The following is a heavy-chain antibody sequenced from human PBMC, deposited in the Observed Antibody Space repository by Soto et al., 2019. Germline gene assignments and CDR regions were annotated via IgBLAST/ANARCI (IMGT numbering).Heavy chain of an antibody. D-gene: IGHD3-22*01. CDR3: ARDKDNIPGYYYDSSGYDYYYYGMDV. J-gene: IGHJ6*02. V-gene: IGHV1-18*01. CDR1: GDTFTSYG. CDR2: ISAYNGNT. Sequence: GASLKVSCKASGDTFTSYGISWVRQAPGQGLEWMGWISAYNGNTNYAQKLQGRVTMTTDTSTSTAYMELRSLRSDDTAVYYCARDKDNIPGYYYDSSGYDYYYYGMDVWGQGTTVTVSS.